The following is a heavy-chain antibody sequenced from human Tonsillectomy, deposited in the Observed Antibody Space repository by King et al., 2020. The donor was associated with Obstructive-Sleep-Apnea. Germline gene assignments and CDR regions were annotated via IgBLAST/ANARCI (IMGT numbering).Heavy chain of an antibody. V-gene: IGHV3-48*04. CDR1: GFTFSTYN. CDR3: VRGGLDWPALEY. Sequence: VQLVESGGGLVQPGGSLRLSCAASGFTFSTYNMNWVRQAPGKGLEWVSYISSSSTTIHYADSVKGRFTISSDNAKNSLFLQMNSLTVEDKAVYYCVRGGLDWPALEYWGQGTLVTVSS. CDR2: ISSSSTTI. J-gene: IGHJ4*02. D-gene: IGHD3-3*01.